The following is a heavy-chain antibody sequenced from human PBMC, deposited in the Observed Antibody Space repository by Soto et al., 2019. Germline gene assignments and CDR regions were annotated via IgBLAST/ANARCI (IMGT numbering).Heavy chain of an antibody. CDR3: ARDPDYGDYGTPPADDY. Sequence: QVQLVQSGAEEKKPGASVKVSCKASGYTFTSYAMHWVRQAPGQRLEWMGWINAGNGNTKYSQKFQGRGTITRDTSASNAYTELSSLRSEDTAVYYCARDPDYGDYGTPPADDYWGQGTLVTVSS. J-gene: IGHJ4*02. D-gene: IGHD4-17*01. CDR1: GYTFTSYA. CDR2: INAGNGNT. V-gene: IGHV1-3*05.